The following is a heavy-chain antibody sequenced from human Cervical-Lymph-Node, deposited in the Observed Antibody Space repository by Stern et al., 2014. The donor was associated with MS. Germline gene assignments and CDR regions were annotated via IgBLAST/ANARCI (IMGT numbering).Heavy chain of an antibody. Sequence: QLVESGGGLVQPGRSLRLSCAASGFTFDDYAMHWVRQAPGKGLEWVSGISWNSGSIGYADSVKGRFTISRDNDKNSLYLQMNSLRAEDTALYYCAKASNSARYYYYYGMDVWGQGTTVTVSS. J-gene: IGHJ6*02. CDR2: ISWNSGSI. D-gene: IGHD1-26*01. CDR1: GFTFDDYA. CDR3: AKASNSARYYYYYGMDV. V-gene: IGHV3-9*01.